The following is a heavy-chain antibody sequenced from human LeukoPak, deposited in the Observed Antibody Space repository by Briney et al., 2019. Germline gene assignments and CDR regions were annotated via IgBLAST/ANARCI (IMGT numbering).Heavy chain of an antibody. CDR2: IKEDGSLT. J-gene: IGHJ4*02. CDR3: VRDGYNQNRFDY. CDR1: GFNFGSHW. V-gene: IGHV3-7*03. Sequence: PGGSLRPSCAPSGFNFGSHWMNWVRQAPGKGLKWVANIKEDGSLTYYLDSVRGRLSISRDNTKKSLYLQMNSLRVEDTAVYFCVRDGYNQNRFDYWGQGTLITVSS. D-gene: IGHD5-24*01.